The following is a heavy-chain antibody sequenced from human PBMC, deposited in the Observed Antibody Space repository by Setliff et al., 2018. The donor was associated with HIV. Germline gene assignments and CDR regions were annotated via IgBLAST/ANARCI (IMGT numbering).Heavy chain of an antibody. D-gene: IGHD3-10*01. CDR3: ARGSYTVRIDY. V-gene: IGHV1-46*01. Sequence: ASVKVSCKASGYTFTTYYVHWVRQAPGQGLEWMGILNPSGDSTAYAQQFQGRVTMTRDTSTSTVYMELSSLRSEDTAVYYCARGSYTVRIDYWGQGTRVTVSS. J-gene: IGHJ4*02. CDR1: GYTFTTYY. CDR2: LNPSGDST.